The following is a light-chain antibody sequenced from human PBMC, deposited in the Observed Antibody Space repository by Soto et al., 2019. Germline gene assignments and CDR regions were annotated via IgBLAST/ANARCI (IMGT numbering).Light chain of an antibody. CDR2: GAS. Sequence: EIGLTQSPGTPSLSPGEKATLSCRASLSVSSSFLAWYQQKPGQTPRLLIYGASSRATGIPVRFSGSGSGTDFTLTISRLEPEDFAVYYCQQYGSSPRTFSQGTKVDIK. V-gene: IGKV3-20*01. CDR1: LSVSSSF. J-gene: IGKJ1*01. CDR3: QQYGSSPRT.